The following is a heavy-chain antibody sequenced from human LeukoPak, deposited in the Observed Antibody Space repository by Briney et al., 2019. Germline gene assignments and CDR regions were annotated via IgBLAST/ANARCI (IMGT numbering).Heavy chain of an antibody. Sequence: SSETLSLTCTVSGGSISSYYWSWLRQPAGKGLEWIGYIYYSGSINYNPSLKSRVTISVDTFKNQFSLKLSSVTAADTAVYYCARAQGGYDVFDYWGQGTLVTVSS. CDR3: ARAQGGYDVFDY. D-gene: IGHD5-12*01. J-gene: IGHJ4*02. CDR2: IYYSGSI. V-gene: IGHV4-59*01. CDR1: GGSISSYY.